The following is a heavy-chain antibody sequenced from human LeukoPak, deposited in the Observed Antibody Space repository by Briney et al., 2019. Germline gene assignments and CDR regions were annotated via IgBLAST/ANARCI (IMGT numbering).Heavy chain of an antibody. V-gene: IGHV4-61*02. CDR1: GGSISSGNYY. D-gene: IGHD3-22*01. Sequence: SQTLSLTCTVSGGSISSGNYYWNCIRQPAGKGLEWIGRIYTSGSTNYNPSLKSRVTISVDTSKNEFSLKLSSVTAADTAVYYCARHYYYDSSGSRDAFDIWGQGTMVTVSS. CDR2: IYTSGST. CDR3: ARHYYYDSSGSRDAFDI. J-gene: IGHJ3*02.